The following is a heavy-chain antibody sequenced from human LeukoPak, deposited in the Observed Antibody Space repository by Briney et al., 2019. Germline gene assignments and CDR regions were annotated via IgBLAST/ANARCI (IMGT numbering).Heavy chain of an antibody. CDR3: ARDGGGTAAAYYFDY. D-gene: IGHD6-13*01. Sequence: GGSLRLSCAAPGFTFSSYAMHWVRQAPGKGLEWVAVISYDGSNKYYADSVKGRFTISRDNSKNTLYLQMNSLRAEDTAVYYCARDGGGTAAAYYFDYWGQGTLVTVSS. CDR2: ISYDGSNK. J-gene: IGHJ4*02. CDR1: GFTFSSYA. V-gene: IGHV3-30-3*01.